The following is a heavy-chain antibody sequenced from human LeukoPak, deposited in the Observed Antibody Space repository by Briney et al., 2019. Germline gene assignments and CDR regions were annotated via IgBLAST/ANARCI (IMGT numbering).Heavy chain of an antibody. Sequence: ASVKVSCKASGYTFTGYYMHWVRQAPGQGLERMGWINPNSGGTNYAQKFQGRVTMTRDTSISTAYMELSRLRSDDTAVYYCARVRGIAAAGLYNWFDPWGQGTLVTVSS. V-gene: IGHV1-2*02. J-gene: IGHJ5*02. D-gene: IGHD6-13*01. CDR1: GYTFTGYY. CDR2: INPNSGGT. CDR3: ARVRGIAAAGLYNWFDP.